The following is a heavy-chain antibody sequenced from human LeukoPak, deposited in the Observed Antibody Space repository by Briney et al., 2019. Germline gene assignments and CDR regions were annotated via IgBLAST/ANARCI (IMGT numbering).Heavy chain of an antibody. V-gene: IGHV3-48*04. CDR2: ISSSSSTI. CDR3: ARTAYYYDSSGYDDAFDI. D-gene: IGHD3-22*01. J-gene: IGHJ3*02. Sequence: GGSLRLSCAASGFTFSSYSMNWVRQAPGKGLEWVSYISSSSSTIYYADSVKGRFTLSRDNAKNSLYLQMNSLRAEDTAVYYCARTAYYYDSSGYDDAFDIWGQGTMVTVSS. CDR1: GFTFSSYS.